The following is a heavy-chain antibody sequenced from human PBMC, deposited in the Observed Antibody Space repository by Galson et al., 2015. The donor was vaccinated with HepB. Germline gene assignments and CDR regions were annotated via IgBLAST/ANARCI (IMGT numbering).Heavy chain of an antibody. D-gene: IGHD3-16*02. CDR3: ARGNAFGGVVVKLYYFDY. CDR2: VTPHFDTT. V-gene: IGHV1-69*06. Sequence: SVKVSCKASGGIFSSFAVSWVRQAPGQGLEWMGGVTPHFDTTNYAQNFQGRVTITADKSTNTVYMELSSLRSEDTAVYYCARGNAFGGVVVKLYYFDYWGQGTLVTVSS. CDR1: GGIFSSFA. J-gene: IGHJ4*02.